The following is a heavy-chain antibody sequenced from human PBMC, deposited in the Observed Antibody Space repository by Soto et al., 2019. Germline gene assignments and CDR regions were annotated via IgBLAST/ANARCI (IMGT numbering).Heavy chain of an antibody. V-gene: IGHV4-31*03. CDR1: GGSISSGGYY. J-gene: IGHJ4*02. CDR2: IYYSGST. CDR3: ARGDDYGDTGLDY. Sequence: SETLSLTCTVSGGSISSGGYYWSWIRQHPGKGLEWIGYIYYSGSTYYNPSLKSRVTISVDTSKNQFSLKLSSVTAADTAVYYGARGDDYGDTGLDYWGQGTLVTVSS. D-gene: IGHD4-17*01.